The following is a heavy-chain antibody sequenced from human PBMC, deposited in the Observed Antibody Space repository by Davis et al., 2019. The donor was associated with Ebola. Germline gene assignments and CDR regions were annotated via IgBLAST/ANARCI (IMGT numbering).Heavy chain of an antibody. V-gene: IGHV5-10-1*01. CDR1: GYSFTSYW. D-gene: IGHD5-18*01. J-gene: IGHJ6*02. CDR3: ARIGTTAMANYYYYGMDV. Sequence: GGSLRLSCKGSGYSFTSYWISWVRQMPGKGLEWMGRIDPSDSYTNYSPSFQGHVTISADKSISTAYLQWSSLKASDTAMYYCARIGTTAMANYYYYGMDVWGQGTTVTVSS. CDR2: IDPSDSYT.